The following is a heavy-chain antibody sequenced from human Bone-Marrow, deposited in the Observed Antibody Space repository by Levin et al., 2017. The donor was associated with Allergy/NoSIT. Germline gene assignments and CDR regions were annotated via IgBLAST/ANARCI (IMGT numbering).Heavy chain of an antibody. J-gene: IGHJ3*02. CDR3: ASLIAEETPHAFDI. V-gene: IGHV4-59*08. CDR2: IYYSGST. CDR1: GGSISSYY. D-gene: IGHD6-13*01. Sequence: KSSETLSLTCTVSGGSISSYYWSWIRQPPGKGLEWIGYIYYSGSTNYNPSLKSRVTISVDTSKNQFSLKLSSVTAADTAVYYCASLIAEETPHAFDIWGQGTMVTVSS.